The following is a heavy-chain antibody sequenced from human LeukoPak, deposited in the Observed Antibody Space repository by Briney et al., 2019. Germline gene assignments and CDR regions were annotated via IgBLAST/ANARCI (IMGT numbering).Heavy chain of an antibody. Sequence: ASVKVSCKASGGTFSSYAISWVRQAPGQGLEWMGRIIPILGIANYAQKFQGRVTITADKSTSTAYMELSSLRSEDTAVYYCARASYDSSGYYVDYWGQGTLVTVSS. V-gene: IGHV1-69*04. J-gene: IGHJ4*02. CDR1: GGTFSSYA. CDR2: IIPILGIA. CDR3: ARASYDSSGYYVDY. D-gene: IGHD3-22*01.